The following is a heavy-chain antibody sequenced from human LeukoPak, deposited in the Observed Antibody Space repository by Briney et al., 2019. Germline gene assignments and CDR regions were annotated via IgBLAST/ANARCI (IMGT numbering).Heavy chain of an antibody. CDR3: AGGHMVRGVIIRDWFDP. Sequence: ASVKVSCKASGYTFTSYGISWVRQAPGQGLEWMGWISAYNGNTNYAQKLQGRVTMTTDTSTSTAYMELRSLRSEDTAVYYCAGGHMVRGVIIRDWFDPWGQGTLVTVSS. CDR2: ISAYNGNT. CDR1: GYTFTSYG. V-gene: IGHV1-18*01. J-gene: IGHJ5*02. D-gene: IGHD3-10*01.